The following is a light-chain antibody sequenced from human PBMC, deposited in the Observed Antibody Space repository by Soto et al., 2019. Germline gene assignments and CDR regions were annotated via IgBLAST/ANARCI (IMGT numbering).Light chain of an antibody. V-gene: IGKV3-15*01. J-gene: IGKJ1*01. Sequence: EIVMTQSPATLSVSPGERATLSCRASQSVSSNLAWYQQKPGQAPRLLIYGASTRATGIPARFSGSGSGTEFTLTISSLQSEDFVVYYCQQYNNWGTFGQGTKVDIK. CDR1: QSVSSN. CDR3: QQYNNWGT. CDR2: GAS.